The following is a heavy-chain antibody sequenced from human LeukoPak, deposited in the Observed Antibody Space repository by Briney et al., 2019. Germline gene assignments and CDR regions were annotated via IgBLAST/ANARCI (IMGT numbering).Heavy chain of an antibody. CDR1: GYTFTGYH. V-gene: IGHV1-2*02. Sequence: ASVTVSCKASGYTFTGYHMHWVRQAPGQGLAWMGWINPNSGGTNYAQKFQGRATMTRDTSISTAYMELSRLRSDDTAVYYCAWESYCSGGSCYSIDYWGQGTLVTVSS. CDR3: AWESYCSGGSCYSIDY. D-gene: IGHD2-15*01. J-gene: IGHJ4*02. CDR2: INPNSGGT.